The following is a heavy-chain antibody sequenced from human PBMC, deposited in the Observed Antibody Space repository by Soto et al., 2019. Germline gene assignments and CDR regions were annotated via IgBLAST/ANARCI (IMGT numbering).Heavy chain of an antibody. Sequence: VASVKVSCKASGGTFSSYAISCARQAPGQGLEWMGGIIPIFGTANYAQKFQGRVTITADESTSTAYMELSSLRSEDTAVYYCAREPYYYDSSGYLLPTKMPPYYFDYWGQGTLVTVSS. J-gene: IGHJ4*02. V-gene: IGHV1-69*13. D-gene: IGHD3-22*01. CDR1: GGTFSSYA. CDR2: IIPIFGTA. CDR3: AREPYYYDSSGYLLPTKMPPYYFDY.